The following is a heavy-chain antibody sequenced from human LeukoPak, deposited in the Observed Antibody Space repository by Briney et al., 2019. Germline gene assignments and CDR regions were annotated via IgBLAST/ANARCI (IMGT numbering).Heavy chain of an antibody. D-gene: IGHD2-15*01. Sequence: GRSLRLSCAASGFTFSSYAMHWVRQAPGKGLEWVAVISYDGSNKYYADSVKGRFTISRDNSKNTLYLQMNSLSAEDTAVYYCARERWSTYYFDYWGQGTLVTVSS. CDR1: GFTFSSYA. J-gene: IGHJ4*02. V-gene: IGHV3-30*04. CDR2: ISYDGSNK. CDR3: ARERWSTYYFDY.